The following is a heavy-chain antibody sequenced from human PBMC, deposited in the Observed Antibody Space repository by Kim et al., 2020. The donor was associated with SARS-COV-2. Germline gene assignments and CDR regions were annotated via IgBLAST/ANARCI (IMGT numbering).Heavy chain of an antibody. D-gene: IGHD2-15*01. CDR3: ARPMGSWDCSGGSCYGNWFDP. Sequence: SETLSLTCTVSGGSISSSSYYWGWIRQPPGKGLEWIGSIYYSGSTYYNPSLKSRVTISVDTSKNQFSLKLSSVTAADTAVYYCARPMGSWDCSGGSCYGNWFDPWGQGTLVTVSS. CDR1: GGSISSSSYY. J-gene: IGHJ5*02. V-gene: IGHV4-39*01. CDR2: IYYSGST.